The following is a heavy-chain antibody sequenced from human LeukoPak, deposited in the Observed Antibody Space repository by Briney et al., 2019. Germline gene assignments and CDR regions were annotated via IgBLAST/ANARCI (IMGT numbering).Heavy chain of an antibody. CDR1: GYTFTSYG. V-gene: IGHV1-18*01. D-gene: IGHD3-22*01. CDR2: ISAYNGNT. J-gene: IGHJ4*02. Sequence: ASVKVSCKASGYTFTSYGISWVRQAPGQGLEWMGWISAYNGNTNYAQKLQGRVTMTTDTFTSTAYMELRSLRSDDTAVYYCARDHYYDSSGYTRSADYWGQGTLVTVSS. CDR3: ARDHYYDSSGYTRSADY.